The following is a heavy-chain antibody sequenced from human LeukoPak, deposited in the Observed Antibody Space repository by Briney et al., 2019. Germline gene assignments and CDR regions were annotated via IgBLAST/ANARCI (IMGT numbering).Heavy chain of an antibody. CDR3: ATHIVLMVYALAS. CDR1: GGSISSTVW. V-gene: IGHV4-4*02. D-gene: IGHD2-8*01. CDR2: IYQTGST. Sequence: PSETLSLTCDASGGSISSTVWWSWVRQPPGKGLEWIGEIYQTGSTNYNPSLKSRVTISVDKSKNQFSLTLSSVTAADTAVYYCATHIVLMVYALASWGQGTLVTVSS. J-gene: IGHJ5*02.